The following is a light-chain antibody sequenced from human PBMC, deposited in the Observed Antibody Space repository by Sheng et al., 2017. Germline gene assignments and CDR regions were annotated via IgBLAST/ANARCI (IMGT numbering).Light chain of an antibody. CDR2: GAS. V-gene: IGKV3-15*01. Sequence: VMTQSPATLSVSPGERATLSCRASQSVRSNLAWYQQKPGQAPRLLIYGASSRATGVPARFSGSGSGTEFTLTISSLQSEDFAVYYCLQYNSWPPYSFGQGTK. J-gene: IGKJ2*03. CDR3: LQYNSWPPYS. CDR1: QSVRSN.